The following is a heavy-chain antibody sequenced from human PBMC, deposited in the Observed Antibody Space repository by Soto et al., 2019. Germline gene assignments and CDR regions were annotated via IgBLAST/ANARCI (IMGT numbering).Heavy chain of an antibody. CDR2: ISYDGSNK. Sequence: GGSLRLSCAASGFTFSSYGMHWVRQAPGKGLEWVAVISYDGSNKYYADSGKGRFTISRDNSKNTLYLQMNSLRAEDTAVYYCAKRVAAAGAFDYWGQGTLVTVSS. CDR3: AKRVAAAGAFDY. CDR1: GFTFSSYG. V-gene: IGHV3-30*18. J-gene: IGHJ4*02. D-gene: IGHD6-13*01.